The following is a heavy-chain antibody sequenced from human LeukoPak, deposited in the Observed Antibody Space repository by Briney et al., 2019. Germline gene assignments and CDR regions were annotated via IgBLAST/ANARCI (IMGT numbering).Heavy chain of an antibody. CDR1: GYTFRGYG. D-gene: IGHD1-26*01. J-gene: IGHJ4*02. CDR3: ARDKGKWEHWRYFDY. CDR2: ISAYNGDT. V-gene: IGHV1-18*01. Sequence: GASGKVSCKASGYTFRGYGISWWRQPPGQGLGWMGGISAYNGDTNNAQSLQGRVTMTTETSTNTAYMELRSLRSDDTAVYFCARDKGKWEHWRYFDYWGQGTLVTVSS.